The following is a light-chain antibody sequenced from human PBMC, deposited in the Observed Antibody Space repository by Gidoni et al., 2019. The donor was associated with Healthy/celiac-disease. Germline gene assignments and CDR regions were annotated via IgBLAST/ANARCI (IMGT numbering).Light chain of an antibody. Sequence: DIQMTQSPSSLSASVGDRVTITCQASQDISNYLNWYQRKPGKAPKLLIYDASNLETGVPSRFSGSGSGTDFTFTISSLQPEDIATYYCQQYDNLPPLTFXGXTKVEIK. J-gene: IGKJ4*01. CDR2: DAS. CDR3: QQYDNLPPLT. CDR1: QDISNY. V-gene: IGKV1-33*01.